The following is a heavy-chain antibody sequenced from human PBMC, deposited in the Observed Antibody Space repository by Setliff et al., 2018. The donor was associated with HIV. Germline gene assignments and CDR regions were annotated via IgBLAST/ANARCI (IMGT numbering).Heavy chain of an antibody. CDR1: GGSISSGGYY. CDR3: ARDRAGIAFD. D-gene: IGHD6-13*01. CDR2: IYYNGKP. J-gene: IGHJ4*02. V-gene: IGHV4-31*03. Sequence: SETLSLTCTVSGGSISSGGYYWSWIRQHPGTGLEWIGFIYYNGKPDYNPSLKSRVSISVDTSKNQFSLKVSSVTVADTAVYYCARDRAGIAFDWGQGTLVTVSS.